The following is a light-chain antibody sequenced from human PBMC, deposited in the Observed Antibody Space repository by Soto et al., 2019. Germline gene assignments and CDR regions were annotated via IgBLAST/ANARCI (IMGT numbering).Light chain of an antibody. V-gene: IGKV3-20*01. CDR1: QSLSSSY. Sequence: EIVLTQSPGTLSLSPGERATLSCRASQSLSSSYLAWYQQKPGQAPCLFFYGASSRATGIPDRFSGSGSGTVFTLTISILEPEDFALYYCQQYGGSPWTFGQGTKVDIK. J-gene: IGKJ1*01. CDR3: QQYGGSPWT. CDR2: GAS.